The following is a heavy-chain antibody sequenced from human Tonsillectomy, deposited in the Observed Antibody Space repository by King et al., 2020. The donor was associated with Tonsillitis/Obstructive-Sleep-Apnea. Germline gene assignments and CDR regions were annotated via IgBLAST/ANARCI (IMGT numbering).Heavy chain of an antibody. D-gene: IGHD2-2*01. J-gene: IGHJ6*03. CDR1: GGSFSGYY. CDR3: GTNAGDYYYYMDV. V-gene: IGHV4-34*01. Sequence: QVQLQQWGAGLLKPSETLSLTCGVYGGSFSGYYWSWIRHPPGKGLEWIGEINHSGSTDYNSSLMRRITISRDTSKNQFSLRLTSVTAADTAVYYCGTNAGDYYYYMDVWGKGTTVTVSS. CDR2: INHSGST.